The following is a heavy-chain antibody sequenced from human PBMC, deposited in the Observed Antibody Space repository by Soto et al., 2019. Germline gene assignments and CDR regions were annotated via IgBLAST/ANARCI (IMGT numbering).Heavy chain of an antibody. CDR2: ISQDASIE. V-gene: IGHV3-30*03. J-gene: IGHJ4*02. CDR1: GLSFRPSG. CDR3: ATVDNEYLWEYFFDI. D-gene: IGHD3-16*01. Sequence: PGGPLRFSFAAFGLSFRPSGMHGVPKAPAKALEGVAFISQDASIEYYANSAKARYTISRDNSKITPSLKMNSRRAQKTAGYYCATVDNEYLWEYFFDIWGQGPLVTV.